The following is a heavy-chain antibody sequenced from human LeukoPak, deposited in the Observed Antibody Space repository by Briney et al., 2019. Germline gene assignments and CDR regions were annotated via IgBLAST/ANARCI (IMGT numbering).Heavy chain of an antibody. Sequence: PGGSLRLSCAASGFTFSSYAMSWVRQAPGKGLEWVSAISGSGGSTYYADSVKGRFTISRDNSKNTLYLQVNSLRAEDTAVYYCAKGWFGEPRYYFDYWGQGTLVTVSS. J-gene: IGHJ4*02. CDR1: GFTFSSYA. D-gene: IGHD3-10*01. CDR2: ISGSGGST. V-gene: IGHV3-23*01. CDR3: AKGWFGEPRYYFDY.